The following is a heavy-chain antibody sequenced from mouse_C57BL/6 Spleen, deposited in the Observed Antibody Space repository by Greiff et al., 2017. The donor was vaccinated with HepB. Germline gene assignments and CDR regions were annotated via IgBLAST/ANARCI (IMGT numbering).Heavy chain of an antibody. CDR1: GYTFTSYW. J-gene: IGHJ4*01. CDR3: ARSIIYYYGSSYEDYYAMDY. D-gene: IGHD1-1*01. Sequence: QVQLQQPGAELVKPGASVKLSCKASGYTFTSYWMHWVKQRPGRGLEWIGRIDPNSGGTKYNEKFKSKATLTVDKPSSTAYMQRSSLTSEDSAVYYCARSIIYYYGSSYEDYYAMDYWGQGTSVTVSS. CDR2: IDPNSGGT. V-gene: IGHV1-72*01.